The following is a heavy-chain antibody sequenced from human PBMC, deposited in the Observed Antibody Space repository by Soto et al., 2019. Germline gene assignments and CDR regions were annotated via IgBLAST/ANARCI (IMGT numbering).Heavy chain of an antibody. Sequence: QVQLVQSGAEVKKPGASVKVSCKASGYTFTSYDINWVRQATGQGLEWMGWMNPNSGNTGYAQKFQGRVTMTRNTSISTAYMELSSPRSEDTAVYYCARGQRVTIFGVVIYYFDYWGQGTLVTVSS. D-gene: IGHD3-3*01. J-gene: IGHJ4*02. V-gene: IGHV1-8*01. CDR1: GYTFTSYD. CDR3: ARGQRVTIFGVVIYYFDY. CDR2: MNPNSGNT.